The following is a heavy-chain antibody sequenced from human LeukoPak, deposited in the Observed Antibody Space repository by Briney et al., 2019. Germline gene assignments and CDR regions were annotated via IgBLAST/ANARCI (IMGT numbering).Heavy chain of an antibody. CDR2: INPNSGGT. CDR1: GYTFTDYY. V-gene: IGHV1-2*02. D-gene: IGHD4-17*01. J-gene: IGHJ4*02. Sequence: ASVKVSCKASGYTFTDYYMRWVRQAPGQGLEWMGWINPNSGGTNYAQKFQGRVTMTRDTSISTAYMELSRLRSDDTAVYYCARAPYGDWYYFDYWGQGTLVTVSS. CDR3: ARAPYGDWYYFDY.